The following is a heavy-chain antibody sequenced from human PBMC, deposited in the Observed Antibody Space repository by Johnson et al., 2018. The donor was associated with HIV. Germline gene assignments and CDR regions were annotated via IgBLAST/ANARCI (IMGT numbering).Heavy chain of an antibody. D-gene: IGHD6-6*01. V-gene: IGHV3-7*01. CDR2: IKHDGSET. CDR1: GFIVSSTY. J-gene: IGHJ3*02. Sequence: VQLVESGGGVVQPGGSLRLSCAASGFIVSSTYMRWVRQVPGKGLEWVSNIKHDGSETCYVDSVKGRFTITRDNAKNPLYLQMNSLRAEDTAVYYCARAGRSSSGVDAFDIWGQGTMVTVSS. CDR3: ARAGRSSSGVDAFDI.